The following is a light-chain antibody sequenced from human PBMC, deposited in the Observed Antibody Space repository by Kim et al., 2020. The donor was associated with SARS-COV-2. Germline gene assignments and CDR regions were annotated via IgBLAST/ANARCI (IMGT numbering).Light chain of an antibody. CDR2: KAS. V-gene: IGKV1-5*03. J-gene: IGKJ1*01. Sequence: ASVGDRVTIPCRASQNIGPWLAWYQQKPGKGPKLLISKASILENGVPSRFSGSGSGTELTLAISSLQPDDFATYYCQQYERYPRTFGQGTKVDIK. CDR1: QNIGPW. CDR3: QQYERYPRT.